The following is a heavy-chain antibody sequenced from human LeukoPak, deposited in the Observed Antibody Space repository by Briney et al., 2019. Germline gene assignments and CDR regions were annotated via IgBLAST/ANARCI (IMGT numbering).Heavy chain of an antibody. D-gene: IGHD4-17*01. Sequence: GGSLRLSCAASGFTFSDYYMSWIRQAPGKGLEWVSSISSSSSYIYYADSVKGRFTISRDNAKNSLYLQMNSLRAEDTAVYYCARCDYGDSPFDYWGQGTLVTVSS. V-gene: IGHV3-11*06. J-gene: IGHJ4*02. CDR1: GFTFSDYY. CDR2: ISSSSSYI. CDR3: ARCDYGDSPFDY.